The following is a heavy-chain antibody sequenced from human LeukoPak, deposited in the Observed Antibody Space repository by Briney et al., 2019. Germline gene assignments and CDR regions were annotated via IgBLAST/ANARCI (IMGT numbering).Heavy chain of an antibody. CDR1: GDSFSSGEYY. J-gene: IGHJ4*02. CDR3: ARLIQFDYHFDR. Sequence: SETLSLTCNVSGDSFSSGEYYWSWVRQHPRKGLEWLGYIHYSGSTYYNPSLKSRVTFLIDTSKSQFSLRLNSVTAADTAVYYCARLIQFDYHFDRWGQGTLVTVSS. V-gene: IGHV4-31*03. CDR2: IHYSGST. D-gene: IGHD3-9*01.